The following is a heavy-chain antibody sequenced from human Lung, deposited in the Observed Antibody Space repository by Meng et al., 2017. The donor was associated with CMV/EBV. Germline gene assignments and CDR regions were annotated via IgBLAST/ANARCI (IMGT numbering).Heavy chain of an antibody. J-gene: IGHJ5*02. D-gene: IGHD2-2*01. CDR1: GDSISSSNYY. CDR2: MHHSGTT. Sequence: LXCTVSGDSISSSNYYWAWIRQPPGKGLEWIVSMHHSGTTYYNSSLKSRVIMSLDTSKNQFSLELNSVTAADTAVYYCTRDPHCSSASCLKFDPWGQGTLVTVSS. CDR3: TRDPHCSSASCLKFDP. V-gene: IGHV4-39*07.